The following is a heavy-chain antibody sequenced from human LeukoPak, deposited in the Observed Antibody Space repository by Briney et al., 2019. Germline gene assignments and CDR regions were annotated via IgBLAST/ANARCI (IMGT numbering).Heavy chain of an antibody. CDR1: GFTFSNYA. D-gene: IGHD1-1*01. CDR2: ITNNGVST. CDR3: AMNWNRDY. Sequence: PGGSLRLSCSASGFTFSNYALAWVRQAPGKGLEYVSVITNNGVSTYYADSVKGRFTISRDNSKSTLYLQMSSLRAEDTAMYYCAMNWNRDYWGQGTLVTVSS. V-gene: IGHV3-64D*09. J-gene: IGHJ4*02.